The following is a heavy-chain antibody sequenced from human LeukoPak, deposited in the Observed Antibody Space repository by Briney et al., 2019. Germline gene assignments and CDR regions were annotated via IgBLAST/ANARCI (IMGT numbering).Heavy chain of an antibody. Sequence: GGSLRLSRAASGFTFSSYWMSWVRQAPGKGLEWVANIKQDGSEKYYVDSVKGRFTISRDNAKNSLYLQMNSLRAEDTAVYYCARVRVQLERRALSEGGDAFDIWGQGTMVTVSS. CDR1: GFTFSSYW. CDR3: ARVRVQLERRALSEGGDAFDI. CDR2: IKQDGSEK. J-gene: IGHJ3*02. D-gene: IGHD1-1*01. V-gene: IGHV3-7*01.